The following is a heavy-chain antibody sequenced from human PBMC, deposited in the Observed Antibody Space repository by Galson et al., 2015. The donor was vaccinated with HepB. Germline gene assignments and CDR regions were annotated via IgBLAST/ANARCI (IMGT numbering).Heavy chain of an antibody. D-gene: IGHD6-13*01. CDR1: GFTFSSYA. Sequence: SLRLSCAASGFTFSSYAMHWVRQAPGKGLEWVAVISYDGSNKYYAVSVKGRFTISRDNSKNTLYLQMNSLRAEDTAVYYCARDPSWSTADYWGQGTLVTVSS. CDR3: ARDPSWSTADY. V-gene: IGHV3-30*04. CDR2: ISYDGSNK. J-gene: IGHJ4*02.